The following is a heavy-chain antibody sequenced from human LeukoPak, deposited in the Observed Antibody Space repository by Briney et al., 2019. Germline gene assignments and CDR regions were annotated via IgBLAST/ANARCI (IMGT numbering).Heavy chain of an antibody. CDR2: INPNSGGT. CDR3: ARSSLALIAAADYFDY. J-gene: IGHJ4*02. D-gene: IGHD6-13*01. Sequence: ASVKVSCKASGYTFTGYYMHWVRQAPGQGLEWMGWINPNSGGTNYAQKFQGRVTMTRDTSISTAYMGLSRLRSDDTAVYYCARSSLALIAAADYFDYWGQGTLVTVSS. V-gene: IGHV1-2*02. CDR1: GYTFTGYY.